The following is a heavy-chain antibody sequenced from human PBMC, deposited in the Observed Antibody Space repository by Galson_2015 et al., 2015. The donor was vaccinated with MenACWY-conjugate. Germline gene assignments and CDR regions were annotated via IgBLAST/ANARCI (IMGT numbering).Heavy chain of an antibody. V-gene: IGHV3-23*01. CDR3: SKLSECYDSSGLDY. Sequence: SLRLSCAASGFTFSSYAMSWVRQAPGKGLGWVSAISGSGGSTYSADSVKGLFTISRDNSKNTLYLQMNSPRAEDRAVYYCSKLSECYDSSGLDYWGQGTVVTVSS. CDR2: ISGSGGST. D-gene: IGHD3-22*01. CDR1: GFTFSSYA. J-gene: IGHJ4*02.